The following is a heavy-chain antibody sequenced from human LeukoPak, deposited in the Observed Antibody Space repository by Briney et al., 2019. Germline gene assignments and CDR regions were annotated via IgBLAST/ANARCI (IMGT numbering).Heavy chain of an antibody. Sequence: SETLSLTCTVSGGSISSYYWSWIRQPPGKGLEWIGYIYYSGSTNYNPSLKSRVTISVDTSKNQFSLKLSSVTAADTAVFYCARGTRQSSNHYFDYWGQGTLVTVSS. CDR3: ARGTRQSSNHYFDY. CDR2: IYYSGST. CDR1: GGSISSYY. J-gene: IGHJ4*02. V-gene: IGHV4-59*01. D-gene: IGHD4-11*01.